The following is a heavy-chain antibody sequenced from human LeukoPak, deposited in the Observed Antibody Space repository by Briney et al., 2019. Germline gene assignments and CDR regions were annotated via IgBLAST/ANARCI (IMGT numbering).Heavy chain of an antibody. CDR3: AKVMRVAAHNWFDP. D-gene: IGHD6-6*01. CDR2: IKQDGSEK. CDR1: GFTFSSYW. Sequence: GGSLRLSCAASGFTFSSYWMSWVRQAPGKGLEWVANIKQDGSEKYYVDSVKGRFTISRDNAKNSLYLQMNSLRAEDTAVYYCAKVMRVAAHNWFDPWGQGTLVTVSS. V-gene: IGHV3-7*01. J-gene: IGHJ5*02.